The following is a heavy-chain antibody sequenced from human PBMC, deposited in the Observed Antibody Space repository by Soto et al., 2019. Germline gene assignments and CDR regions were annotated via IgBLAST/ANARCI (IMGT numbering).Heavy chain of an antibody. CDR2: INPNSGGT. J-gene: IGHJ5*02. V-gene: IGHV1-2*02. CDR1: GYTFTGYY. D-gene: IGHD2-2*01. Sequence: GASVKVSCKASGYTFTGYYMHWVRQAPGQGLEWMGWINPNSGGTNYAQKFQGRVSMTRDTSIRTAYMELTRLRSDDTAVYYCEREGILELQAATWFDTWGQGTLVTVSS. CDR3: EREGILELQAATWFDT.